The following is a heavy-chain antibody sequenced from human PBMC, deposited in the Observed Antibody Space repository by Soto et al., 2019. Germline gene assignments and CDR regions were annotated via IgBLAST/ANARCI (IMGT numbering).Heavy chain of an antibody. CDR1: GGTFSSYA. J-gene: IGHJ6*02. CDR3: ARVLRVVTAYYYYGMDV. V-gene: IGHV1-69*01. D-gene: IGHD3-10*01. Sequence: QVQLVQSGAEVKKPGSSVKVSCKASGGTFSSYAISWVRQAPGQGLEWMGGINPIYGTANYAQKFQGRVTITADESTTTADMERSSLSTEDTAVYYCARVLRVVTAYYYYGMDVWGQGTTVTVS. CDR2: INPIYGTA.